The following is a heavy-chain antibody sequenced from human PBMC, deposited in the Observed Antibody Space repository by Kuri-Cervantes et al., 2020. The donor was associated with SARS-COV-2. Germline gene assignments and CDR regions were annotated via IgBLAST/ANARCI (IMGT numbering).Heavy chain of an antibody. Sequence: SVKVSCMASGYPFTGSYMHWVRQAPGQGLEWMGWINPNSGGTNYAQKFQGRVTMTRDTSISTAYMELSRLRSDDTAVDYCARGRGRPWEAFDIWVPGTTVTVSS. V-gene: IGHV1-2*02. CDR2: INPNSGGT. D-gene: IGHD1-26*01. J-gene: IGHJ6*01. CDR1: GYPFTGSY. CDR3: ARGRGRPWEAFDI.